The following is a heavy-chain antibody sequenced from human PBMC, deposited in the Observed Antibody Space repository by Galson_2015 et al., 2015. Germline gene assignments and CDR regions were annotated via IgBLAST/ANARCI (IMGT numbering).Heavy chain of an antibody. D-gene: IGHD2/OR15-2a*01. J-gene: IGHJ6*02. V-gene: IGHV3-23*01. CDR2: ISTTGGST. CDR3: AKVLSPYSYYYYGMDV. CDR1: GFTFSNYA. Sequence: SLRLSCAASGFTFSNYAMNWVRQAPGKGLEWVSAISTTGGSTYYADSEKGRFTISRDNSKNTLYLQMNSLRAEDTAVYYCAKVLSPYSYYYYGMDVWGQGTTVTVSS.